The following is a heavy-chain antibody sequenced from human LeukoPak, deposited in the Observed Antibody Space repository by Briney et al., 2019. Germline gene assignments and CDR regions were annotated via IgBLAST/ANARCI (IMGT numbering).Heavy chain of an antibody. J-gene: IGHJ4*02. CDR2: INPNSGGT. D-gene: IGHD3-22*01. Sequence: ASVTVSCKASGYTFTGYYMHWVRQAPGQGLEWMGWINPNSGGTNYAQKFQGRVTMTRDTSISTAYMELSRLRSDDTAVYYCARDLYSSGYSNFDYWGQGTLVTVSS. V-gene: IGHV1-2*02. CDR3: ARDLYSSGYSNFDY. CDR1: GYTFTGYY.